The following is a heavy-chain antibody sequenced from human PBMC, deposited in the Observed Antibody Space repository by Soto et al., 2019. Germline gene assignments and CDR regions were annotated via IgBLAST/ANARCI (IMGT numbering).Heavy chain of an antibody. CDR3: VRDTYYDFWSGPGGPFDL. V-gene: IGHV3-9*01. D-gene: IGHD3-3*01. J-gene: IGHJ3*01. Sequence: GGSLRLSCVASGITFEDQAMHWVRQAPGKGLEWVSGISWKGDRVGYADSVKGRFTISRDNAKKSLVLQMNSLRAEDTAFYFCVRDTYYDFWSGPGGPFDLWGPGTMVTVSS. CDR2: ISWKGDRV. CDR1: GITFEDQA.